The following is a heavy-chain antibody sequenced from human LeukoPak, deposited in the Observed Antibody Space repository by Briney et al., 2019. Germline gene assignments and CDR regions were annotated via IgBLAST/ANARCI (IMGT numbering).Heavy chain of an antibody. V-gene: IGHV3-21*01. CDR3: ARAGIADDYYYGMDV. D-gene: IGHD6-13*01. CDR1: GFTFSSYS. J-gene: IGHJ6*02. Sequence: GGSLRLSCAASGFTFSSYSMSWVRQAPGKGLEWVSSISISSTYRDYADSVKGRFTISRDNAKNSLHLQMNSLRAEDTAVYYCARAGIADDYYYGMDVWGQGTTVTVSS. CDR2: ISISSTYR.